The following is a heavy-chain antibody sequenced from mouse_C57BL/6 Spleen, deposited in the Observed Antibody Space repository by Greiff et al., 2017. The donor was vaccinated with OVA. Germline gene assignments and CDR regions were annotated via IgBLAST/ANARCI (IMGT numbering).Heavy chain of an antibody. CDR1: GFTFSSYT. CDR3: ARQGYGSRYFDV. J-gene: IGHJ1*03. D-gene: IGHD1-1*01. V-gene: IGHV5-9*01. CDR2: ISGGGGNT. Sequence: EVQLVESGGGLVKPGGSLKLSCAASGFTFSSYTMSWVRQTPEKRLEWVATISGGGGNTYYPDSVKGRFTISRDKAKNTLYLQMSSLGSEDTALYYCARQGYGSRYFDVWGTGTTVTVSS.